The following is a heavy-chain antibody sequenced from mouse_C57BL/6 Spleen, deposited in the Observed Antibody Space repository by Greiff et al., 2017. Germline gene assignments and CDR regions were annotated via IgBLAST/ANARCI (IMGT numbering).Heavy chain of an antibody. CDR1: GFTFSSYT. D-gene: IGHD1-1*01. CDR3: ARRGHYGSSPYYYAMDY. J-gene: IGHJ4*01. Sequence: DVLLVESGGGLVKPGGSLKLSCAASGFTFSSYTMSWVRQTPEKRLEWVATISGGGGNTYYPDRLKGRFTISRDNAKNTLYLQMSWLRSDDTALYYCARRGHYGSSPYYYAMDYWGQGTSVTVSS. V-gene: IGHV5-9*01. CDR2: ISGGGGNT.